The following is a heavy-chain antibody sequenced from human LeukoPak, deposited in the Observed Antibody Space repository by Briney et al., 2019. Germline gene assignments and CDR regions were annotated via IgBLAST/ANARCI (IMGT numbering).Heavy chain of an antibody. CDR2: INHTGST. CDR1: GGSFSRYY. D-gene: IGHD6-13*01. Sequence: PSDTLSLTCAVYGGSFSRYYWSSIRQPPGKGQEWNGEINHTGSTNYNPSLKTRVTIPVDTSKNQFSLKLSSVTAADTAVYYCARGYFLRSAGAYSNNWYNDRYYFDYWGQGTLVTVPS. J-gene: IGHJ4*02. V-gene: IGHV4-34*01. CDR3: ARGYFLRSAGAYSNNWYNDRYYFDY.